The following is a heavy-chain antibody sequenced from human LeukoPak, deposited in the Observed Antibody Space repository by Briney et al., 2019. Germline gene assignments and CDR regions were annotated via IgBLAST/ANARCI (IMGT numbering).Heavy chain of an antibody. CDR1: GLTFSSYA. J-gene: IGHJ6*03. CDR3: ASDGAKFGALTYYYYYMDV. Sequence: GGSLRLSCAFSGLTFSSYATTWVRQAPGEGLEWVSAVSGGGSTYYADSVRGRFTISRDNSKNTLYLQMNSLKAEDTAVYYCASDGAKFGALTYYYYYMDVWGKGTTVTVSS. D-gene: IGHD3-10*01. V-gene: IGHV3-23*01. CDR2: VSGGGST.